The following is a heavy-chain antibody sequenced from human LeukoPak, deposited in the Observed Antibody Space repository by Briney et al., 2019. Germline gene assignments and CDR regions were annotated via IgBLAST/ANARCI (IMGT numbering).Heavy chain of an antibody. V-gene: IGHV4-31*03. CDR3: AREGYDYGSGSYLDY. J-gene: IGHJ4*02. Sequence: SQTLSLTCTVSGGSISSGGYYWSWIRQHPGKGLEWIGYIYYSGSTYYNPSLKSRVTISVDTSKNQFSLKLSSVTAADTAVYYCAREGYDYGSGSYLDYWGQGTLSPSPQ. D-gene: IGHD3-10*01. CDR2: IYYSGST. CDR1: GGSISSGGYY.